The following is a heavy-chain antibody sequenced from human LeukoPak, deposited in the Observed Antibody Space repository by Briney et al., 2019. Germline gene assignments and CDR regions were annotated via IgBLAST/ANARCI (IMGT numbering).Heavy chain of an antibody. Sequence: GGSLRLSCAASGFTFSSYETNWVRQAPGKGLEWVSYISSSAGTIYYADSVKGRFTISRDNAKNSLYLHMNSLRAEDTAVYYCARERYDAFDIWGQGTMVTVSS. CDR3: ARERYDAFDI. D-gene: IGHD4-17*01. CDR2: ISSSAGTI. V-gene: IGHV3-48*03. CDR1: GFTFSSYE. J-gene: IGHJ3*02.